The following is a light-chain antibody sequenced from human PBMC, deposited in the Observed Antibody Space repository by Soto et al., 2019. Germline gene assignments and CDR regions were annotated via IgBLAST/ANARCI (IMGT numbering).Light chain of an antibody. CDR3: QQYGSSLLT. CDR2: GAS. J-gene: IGKJ4*01. V-gene: IGKV3-15*01. Sequence: EIVMTQSPATLSVSPGERATLSCRASQSVSSNLAWYQQKPGQAPRLLIYGASTRATGIPARLSGSGSGTEFTLTISSMEPEDFAVYYCQQYGSSLLTFGGGTKVDIK. CDR1: QSVSSN.